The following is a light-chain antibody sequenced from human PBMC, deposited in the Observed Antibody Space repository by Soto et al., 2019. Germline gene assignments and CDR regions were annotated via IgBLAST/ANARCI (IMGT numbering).Light chain of an antibody. CDR2: GAS. J-gene: IGKJ5*01. Sequence: EIVLTQAPGTLSLSPGERATLSCRASQSVSNNYLAWYQQKPGQAPRLLIYGASNRATGIPDRFSGSGSGTDFTLTISRLEPEDFAVYYGQQYNNWPPITFGQGTRLEIK. CDR3: QQYNNWPPIT. CDR1: QSVSNNY. V-gene: IGKV3-20*01.